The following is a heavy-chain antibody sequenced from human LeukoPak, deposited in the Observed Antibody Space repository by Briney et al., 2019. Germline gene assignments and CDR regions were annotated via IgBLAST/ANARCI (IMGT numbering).Heavy chain of an antibody. D-gene: IGHD3-16*01. CDR1: GFTFSNAW. J-gene: IGHJ4*02. CDR2: IKSKSDGGTR. Sequence: GGSLRLSCAASGFTFSNAWMSWVRQAPGKGLEWVGRIKSKSDGGTRDYAAPVKGRFTVSRDDTKSTLYLQMSSLKTGDTAVYYCATDAWRLAEPATGYWGQGTLVTVSS. CDR3: ATDAWRLAEPATGY. V-gene: IGHV3-15*01.